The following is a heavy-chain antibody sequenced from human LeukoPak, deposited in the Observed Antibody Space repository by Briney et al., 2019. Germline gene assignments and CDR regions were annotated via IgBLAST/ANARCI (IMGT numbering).Heavy chain of an antibody. Sequence: SVKVSCKASGFTFTSSAVQWVRQARGQRLEWIGWIVVGSGNTNYAQKFQERVTITRDMSTSTAYMELSSLRSEDTAVYYCAAEGIVGARRDAFDIWGQGTMVTVSS. CDR2: IVVGSGNT. J-gene: IGHJ3*02. V-gene: IGHV1-58*01. D-gene: IGHD1-26*01. CDR3: AAEGIVGARRDAFDI. CDR1: GFTFTSSA.